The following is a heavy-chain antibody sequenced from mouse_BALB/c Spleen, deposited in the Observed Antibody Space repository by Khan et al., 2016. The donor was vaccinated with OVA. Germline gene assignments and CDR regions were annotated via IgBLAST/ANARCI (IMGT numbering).Heavy chain of an antibody. CDR1: GSTFSTYG. Sequence: EVELVESGGDLVKPGGSLKLSCAASGSTFSTYGMSWVRQTPDKRLEWVATVSIGGSYTYYPDSVRGRFTISRDNAKNPLYLQTSGQKSEDTDMFYCTRLAYYYDSEGFAYWGQGTLVTVSA. V-gene: IGHV5-6*01. CDR2: VSIGGSYT. CDR3: TRLAYYYDSEGFAY. J-gene: IGHJ3*01. D-gene: IGHD1-1*01.